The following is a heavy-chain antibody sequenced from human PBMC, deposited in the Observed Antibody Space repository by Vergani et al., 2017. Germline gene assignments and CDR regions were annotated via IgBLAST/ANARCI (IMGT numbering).Heavy chain of an antibody. CDR1: DFISNGHY. CDR2: IYYSGLT. CDR3: ARQRPGSGWSPGDFDD. D-gene: IGHD6-19*01. V-gene: IGHV4-38-2*01. Sequence: QVQLQESGPGLVKPSETLSLICDVFDFISNGHYWGWIRQPPGKSLEWIGSIYYSGLTYYNPSLKSRVAISVDTSKNQFSLKVTSVTAADTAVYFCARQRPGSGWSPGDFDDWGQGTLVTVSS. J-gene: IGHJ4*02.